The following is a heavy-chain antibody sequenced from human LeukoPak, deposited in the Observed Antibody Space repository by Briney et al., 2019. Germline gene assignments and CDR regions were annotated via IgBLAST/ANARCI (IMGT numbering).Heavy chain of an antibody. CDR2: INPNSGGT. Sequence: ASVKVSCKASGYTFTGYYMHWVRQAPGQGLEWMGWINPNSGGTNYAQKFQGRVTMTRDTSISTAYMELSRLRSDDTAVYYCAGDHLYNWNDPGTHFDPWGQGTLVTVSS. CDR1: GYTFTGYY. CDR3: AGDHLYNWNDPGTHFDP. D-gene: IGHD1-1*01. J-gene: IGHJ5*02. V-gene: IGHV1-2*02.